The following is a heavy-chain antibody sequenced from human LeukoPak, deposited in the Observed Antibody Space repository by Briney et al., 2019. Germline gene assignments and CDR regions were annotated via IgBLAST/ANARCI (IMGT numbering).Heavy chain of an antibody. CDR2: INHSGST. J-gene: IGHJ3*02. V-gene: IGHV4-34*01. D-gene: IGHD3-10*01. Sequence: TSETLSLTCAVYGGSFSGYYWSWIRQPPGKGLEWIGEINHSGSTNYNPSLKSRVTISVDTSKNQFSLKLSSVTAADTAVYYCARGSVLLWFGEPKADAFDIWGQGTMVTVSS. CDR3: ARGSVLLWFGEPKADAFDI. CDR1: GGSFSGYY.